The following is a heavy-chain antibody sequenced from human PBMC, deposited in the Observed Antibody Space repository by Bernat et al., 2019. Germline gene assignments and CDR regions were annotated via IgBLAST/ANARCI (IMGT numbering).Heavy chain of an antibody. CDR3: AREGYTYYGSGPADY. V-gene: IGHV3-33*01. J-gene: IGHJ4*02. CDR1: GFTFSSYG. Sequence: QVQLVESGGGVVQPGRSLRLSCAASGFTFSSYGMHWVRQAPGKGLEWVAVIWYDGSNKYYADAVKGRFTISRDNSKNTLYLQMNSLRAEDTAVYYCAREGYTYYGSGPADYWGQGTLVTVSS. D-gene: IGHD3-10*01. CDR2: IWYDGSNK.